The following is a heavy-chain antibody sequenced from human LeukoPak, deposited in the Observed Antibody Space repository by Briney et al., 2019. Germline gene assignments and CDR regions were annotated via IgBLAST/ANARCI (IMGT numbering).Heavy chain of an antibody. CDR2: IRSGGGTT. J-gene: IGHJ4*02. CDR1: GFTFSSYA. Sequence: PGGSLRLSCAASGFTFSSYAMSWVRQAPGKGLEWIAVIRSGGGTTYYADSVRGRFTLSRDDSKNTLYLQMNGLRAEDTAIYFCARVTSGYWGQGTLVTVSS. D-gene: IGHD3-10*01. CDR3: ARVTSGY. V-gene: IGHV3-23*01.